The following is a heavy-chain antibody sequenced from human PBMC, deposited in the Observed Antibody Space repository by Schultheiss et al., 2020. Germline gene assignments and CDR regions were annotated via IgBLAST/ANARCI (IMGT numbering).Heavy chain of an antibody. Sequence: SVKVSCKASGGTFSSYAISWLRQAPGQGLEWLGGITPIFGTANYAQKFQGRVTITADESTSTAYMELSSLRSEDTDVYYCAREVAVAGIGYYYGMDVWGQGTTFTGSS. CDR2: ITPIFGTA. D-gene: IGHD6-19*01. CDR1: GGTFSSYA. V-gene: IGHV1-69*13. J-gene: IGHJ6*02. CDR3: AREVAVAGIGYYYGMDV.